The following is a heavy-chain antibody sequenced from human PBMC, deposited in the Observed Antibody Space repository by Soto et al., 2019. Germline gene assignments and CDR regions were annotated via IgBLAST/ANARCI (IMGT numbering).Heavy chain of an antibody. CDR2: IKHSVIP. V-gene: IGHV4-34*01. Sequence: PSETLSLTCAVYGGSFSGYYWSWIRQPPGKGLEGIGEIKHSVIPNYNPSLKSRVTISVDTYKNQFSLKVSSVTAADTAVYYCARGKTWIQLWSTFDYWGQGTLVTVSS. J-gene: IGHJ4*02. CDR1: GGSFSGYY. D-gene: IGHD5-18*01. CDR3: ARGKTWIQLWSTFDY.